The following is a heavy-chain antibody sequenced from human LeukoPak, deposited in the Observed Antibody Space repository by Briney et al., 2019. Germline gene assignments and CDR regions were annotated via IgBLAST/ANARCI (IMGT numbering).Heavy chain of an antibody. CDR2: ISAYNGNT. J-gene: IGHJ4*02. V-gene: IGHV1-18*01. CDR3: ARVPEDIVVVPAALPDY. CDR1: GYTFTSYG. Sequence: ASVKVSCKASGYTFTSYGISWVRQAPGQGFEWMGWISAYNGNTNYAQKLQGRVTMTTDTSTSTAYMELRSLRSDDTAVYYCARVPEDIVVVPAALPDYWGQGTLVTVSS. D-gene: IGHD2-2*01.